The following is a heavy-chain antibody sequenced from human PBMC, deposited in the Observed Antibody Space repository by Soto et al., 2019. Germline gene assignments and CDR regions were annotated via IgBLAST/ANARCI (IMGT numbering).Heavy chain of an antibody. CDR2: IIPMLAIT. CDR1: GGTFSNHI. J-gene: IGHJ4*02. D-gene: IGHD5-12*01. V-gene: IGHV1-69*08. Sequence: QVQLVQSGAEVKKPGSSVKAACQASGGTFSNHIITWVRQAPGQGPEWMGRIIPMLAITNYAQKFQGRVTITAYKSTTTAYMEVSSLRPEDTAMYYCVRDTPIGSAFSGHDDRDSWGQGTLVTVSS. CDR3: VRDTPIGSAFSGHDDRDS.